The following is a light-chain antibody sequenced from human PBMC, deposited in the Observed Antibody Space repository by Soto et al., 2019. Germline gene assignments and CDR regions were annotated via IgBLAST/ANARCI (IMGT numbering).Light chain of an antibody. CDR2: GAS. Sequence: DIEMTQSPSSLSASVGDTVTITCRASQAIESSVPWYQQKPGKAPKLLIYGASTLQSGVPSRFRGRGSGTEFSLTINSLQPEDVAAYYCQKYNQAPWRFGQGTKV. CDR3: QKYNQAPWR. V-gene: IGKV1-27*01. J-gene: IGKJ1*01. CDR1: QAIESS.